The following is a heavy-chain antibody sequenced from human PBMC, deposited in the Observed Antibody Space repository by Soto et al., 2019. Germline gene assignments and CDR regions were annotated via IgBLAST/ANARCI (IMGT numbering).Heavy chain of an antibody. CDR2: IYPGDSDT. J-gene: IGHJ6*02. CDR1: GYSFTSYW. Sequence: ASRKESGKGSGYSFTSYWIGWVRQITGKGLEWMGIIYPGDSDTRYSPSFQGQVTISADKSISTAYLQWSSLKASDTAMYYCARHIVVVPAAPGSPPLYYYYGMDVWGQGTTVTVSS. CDR3: ARHIVVVPAAPGSPPLYYYYGMDV. V-gene: IGHV5-51*01. D-gene: IGHD2-2*01.